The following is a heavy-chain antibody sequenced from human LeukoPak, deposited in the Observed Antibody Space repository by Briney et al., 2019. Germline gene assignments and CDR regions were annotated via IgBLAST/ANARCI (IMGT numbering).Heavy chain of an antibody. Sequence: GGSLRLSCAASGFSFSSYSMNWVRQAPGKGLEWVSYISGSSSTIYYADSVKGRFTISRDNAKNSLYLQMNSLRAEDTAVYYCARASQTMVRGGGYFDYWGQGTLVTVSS. V-gene: IGHV3-48*01. D-gene: IGHD3-10*01. CDR2: ISGSSSTI. CDR1: GFSFSSYS. J-gene: IGHJ4*02. CDR3: ARASQTMVRGGGYFDY.